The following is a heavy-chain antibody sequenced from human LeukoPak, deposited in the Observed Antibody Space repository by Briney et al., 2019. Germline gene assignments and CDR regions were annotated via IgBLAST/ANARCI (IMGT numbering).Heavy chain of an antibody. J-gene: IGHJ4*02. CDR1: GGSISSGGYY. D-gene: IGHD6-19*01. Sequence: SQTLSLTCTVSGGSISSGGYYCSWIRQHPGKGLEWIGYIYYSGSTYYNPSLKSRVTISVDTSKNQFSLKLSSVTAADTAVYYCAREDNGGGYSSGWYGGPIDYWGQGTLVTVSS. CDR2: IYYSGST. V-gene: IGHV4-31*03. CDR3: AREDNGGGYSSGWYGGPIDY.